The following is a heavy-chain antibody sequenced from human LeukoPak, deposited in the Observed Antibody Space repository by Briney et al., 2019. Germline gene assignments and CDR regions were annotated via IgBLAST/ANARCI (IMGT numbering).Heavy chain of an antibody. D-gene: IGHD3-10*01. V-gene: IGHV1-18*01. CDR2: ISAYNGNT. CDR1: GYTFTSYG. CDR3: ARDASYYGSGSYYNPDS. J-gene: IGHJ4*02. Sequence: ASVKVSCKASGYTFTSYGISWVRQAPGQGLEWMGWISAYNGNTNYAQKLQGRVTMTTDTSTSTAYMELRSLRSDDTAVYYCARDASYYGSGSYYNPDSWGQGALVTVSS.